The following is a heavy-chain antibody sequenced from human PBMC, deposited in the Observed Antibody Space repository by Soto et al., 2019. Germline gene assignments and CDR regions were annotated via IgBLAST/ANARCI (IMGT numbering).Heavy chain of an antibody. V-gene: IGHV5-51*01. CDR1: GYSFTSYW. D-gene: IGHD5-12*01. Sequence: PGESLKISCKGYGYSFTSYWISWVRQMPGKGLKWMGIIYPGDSDTRYSPSFQGQVTISADKSISTAYLQWSSLKASDTAMYYCARGGSIVAASPYYYYGMDVWGQGTTVTVSS. J-gene: IGHJ6*02. CDR2: IYPGDSDT. CDR3: ARGGSIVAASPYYYYGMDV.